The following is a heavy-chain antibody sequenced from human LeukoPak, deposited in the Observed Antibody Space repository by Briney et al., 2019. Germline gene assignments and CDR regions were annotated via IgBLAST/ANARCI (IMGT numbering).Heavy chain of an antibody. D-gene: IGHD5-12*01. CDR3: ATFSYGGSEEDFDY. V-gene: IGHV1-18*01. J-gene: IGHJ4*02. CDR2: ISTYNGNT. CDR1: GYTFTSYG. Sequence: GASVKVSCKASGYTFTSYGISWVRQAPGQGLEWMGWISTYNGNTNSAQKFQGRVTTTTDTSTSTAYMDLRSLRSDDTAVYYCATFSYGGSEEDFDYWGQGTLVTVSS.